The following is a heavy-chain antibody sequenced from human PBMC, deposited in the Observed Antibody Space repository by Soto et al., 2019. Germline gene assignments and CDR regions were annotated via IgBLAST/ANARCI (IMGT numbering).Heavy chain of an antibody. V-gene: IGHV3-21*01. CDR1: GFTFSSYS. Sequence: GGSLRLSCAASGFTFSSYSMNWVRQAPGKGLEWVSSISSSSSYIYYADSVKGRFTISRDNAKNSLYLQMNSLRAEDTAVYYCARARPLGDFWSGPFNWFDPWGQGTLVTVSS. CDR3: ARARPLGDFWSGPFNWFDP. J-gene: IGHJ5*02. D-gene: IGHD3-3*01. CDR2: ISSSSSYI.